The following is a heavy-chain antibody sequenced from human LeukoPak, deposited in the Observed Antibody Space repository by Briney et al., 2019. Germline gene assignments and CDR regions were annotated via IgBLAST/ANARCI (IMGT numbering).Heavy chain of an antibody. V-gene: IGHV3-53*01. D-gene: IGHD1-26*01. J-gene: IGHJ4*02. Sequence: GGSLRLSCAASGFTVSSNYMSWVRQAPGKGLEWVSVIYSGGSTYYADSVKGRFTISRVNSKNTLYLQMNSLRAEDTAVYYCAPREDYYFDYWGQGTLVTVSS. CDR2: IYSGGST. CDR1: GFTVSSNY. CDR3: APREDYYFDY.